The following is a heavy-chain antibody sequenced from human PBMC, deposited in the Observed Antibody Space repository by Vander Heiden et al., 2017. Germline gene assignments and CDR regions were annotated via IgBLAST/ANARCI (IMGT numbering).Heavy chain of an antibody. Sequence: EVQLLESGGGLVQPGGSLRLSCAASGFTFSSYAMGWVRQAPGKGLEWVSAISGSGGSTYYADSVKGRFTISRDNSKNTLYLQMNSLRAEDTAVYYCAKGGAAAPESYYYGMDVWGQGTTVTVSS. V-gene: IGHV3-23*01. CDR2: ISGSGGST. J-gene: IGHJ6*02. D-gene: IGHD6-13*01. CDR1: GFTFSSYA. CDR3: AKGGAAAPESYYYGMDV.